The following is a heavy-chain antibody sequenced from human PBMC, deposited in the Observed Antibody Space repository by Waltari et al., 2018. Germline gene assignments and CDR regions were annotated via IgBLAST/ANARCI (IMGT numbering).Heavy chain of an antibody. Sequence: QVQLVESGGGVVQPGRSLGVSCAASGFTFSSFGMHWVRQSPGKGLEWVAVIWNDGSSKYYADCVKGRFTISRDNSKNTLYLQMNSLRAEDTAVYYCASDVHSGRYGWFDPWGQGTLVTVSS. CDR3: ASDVHSGRYGWFDP. D-gene: IGHD1-26*01. V-gene: IGHV3-33*01. CDR2: IWNDGSSK. J-gene: IGHJ5*02. CDR1: GFTFSSFG.